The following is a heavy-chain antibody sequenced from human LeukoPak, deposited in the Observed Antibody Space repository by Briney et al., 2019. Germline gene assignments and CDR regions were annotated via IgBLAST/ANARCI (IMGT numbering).Heavy chain of an antibody. Sequence: PGGSLRLSCAASGFTVSSNYMSWVRQAPGKGLEWVSVIYSGGSTYYADSVKGRFTISRDNSKNTLYLQMNSLRAEDTALYYCAKDSTLNYYDSSGGVNYWGQGTLVTVSS. J-gene: IGHJ4*02. V-gene: IGHV3-53*05. CDR3: AKDSTLNYYDSSGGVNY. D-gene: IGHD3-22*01. CDR2: IYSGGST. CDR1: GFTVSSNY.